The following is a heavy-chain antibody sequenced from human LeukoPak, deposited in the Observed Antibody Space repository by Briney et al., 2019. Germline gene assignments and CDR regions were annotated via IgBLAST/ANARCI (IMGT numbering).Heavy chain of an antibody. J-gene: IGHJ5*02. CDR2: ISGSGGST. D-gene: IGHD3-3*01. CDR1: GFTFSSYA. V-gene: IGHV3-23*01. CDR3: AKKGYYDFWSGYYAWFDP. Sequence: GGSLRLSCAASGFTFSSYAMSWVRQAPGKGLEWVSAISGSGGSTYYADSVKGRFTISRDNSKNTLYLQMNSLRAEDTAVYYCAKKGYYDFWSGYYAWFDPWGQGTLVTVSS.